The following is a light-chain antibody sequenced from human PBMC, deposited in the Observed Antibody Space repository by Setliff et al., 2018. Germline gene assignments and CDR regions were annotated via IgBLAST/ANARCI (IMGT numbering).Light chain of an antibody. V-gene: IGLV2-14*01. CDR1: RDVGGYNY. CDR3: SSYSGSSTLV. CDR2: EVS. Sequence: RDVGGYNYVSWYQQHPGKAPKLMIYEVSDRPSGVSNRFSGSRSGNTASLTISGLQAEDEADYYCSSYSGSSTLVFGTGTKVTVL. J-gene: IGLJ1*01.